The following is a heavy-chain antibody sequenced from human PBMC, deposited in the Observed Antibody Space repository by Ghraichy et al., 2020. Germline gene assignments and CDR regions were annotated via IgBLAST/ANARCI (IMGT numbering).Heavy chain of an antibody. Sequence: SLNISCTVSGGSISSGSHYWSWIRQPAGKGLEWIGRIYTSGSTNYNPSLKSRVTMSVDTSKNQFSLKLSSVTAADTAVYYCARESAPIAVAAFDIWGQGTMVTVSS. CDR3: ARESAPIAVAAFDI. V-gene: IGHV4-61*02. CDR2: IYTSGST. D-gene: IGHD6-19*01. CDR1: GGSISSGSHY. J-gene: IGHJ3*02.